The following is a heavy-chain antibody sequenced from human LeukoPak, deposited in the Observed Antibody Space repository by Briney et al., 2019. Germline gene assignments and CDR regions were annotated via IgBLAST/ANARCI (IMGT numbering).Heavy chain of an antibody. V-gene: IGHV3-30-3*01. CDR3: ARESVDTAMVSREAFDI. D-gene: IGHD5-18*01. CDR2: ISYDGSNK. J-gene: IGHJ3*02. Sequence: GGSLRLSCAASGFTFSSYAMHWVRQAPGKGLEWVAVISYDGSNKYYADSVKGRFTISRDNSKNTLYLQMNSLRAEDTAVYYCARESVDTAMVSREAFDIWGQGTMVTVSS. CDR1: GFTFSSYA.